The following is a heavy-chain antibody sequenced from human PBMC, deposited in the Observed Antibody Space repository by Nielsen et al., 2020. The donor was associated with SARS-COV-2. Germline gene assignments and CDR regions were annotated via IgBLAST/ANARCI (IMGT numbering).Heavy chain of an antibody. D-gene: IGHD2-15*01. Sequence: GGSLRLSCAASGFTFSSYEMNWVRQAPGKGLEWVSYISSSGSTIYYADSVKGRFTISRDNAKNSLYLHMNSLRAEDTAVYYCARDGVVVAASRYYYYYGMDVWGQGTTVTVSS. CDR2: ISSSGSTI. J-gene: IGHJ6*02. CDR1: GFTFSSYE. V-gene: IGHV3-48*03. CDR3: ARDGVVVAASRYYYYYGMDV.